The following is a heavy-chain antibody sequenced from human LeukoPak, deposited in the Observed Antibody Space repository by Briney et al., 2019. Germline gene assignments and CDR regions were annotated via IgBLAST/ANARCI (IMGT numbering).Heavy chain of an antibody. D-gene: IGHD6-6*01. CDR2: IKQDGSEK. CDR3: ARATLQYSSSSHSRY. Sequence: GGSLRLSCVASGFSFSTQRMHWVRQAPGKGLEWVANIKQDGSEKYYVDSVKGRFTISRDNAKNSLYLQMNSLRAEDTAVYYCARATLQYSSSSHSRYWGQGTLVTVSS. J-gene: IGHJ4*02. V-gene: IGHV3-7*01. CDR1: GFSFSTQR.